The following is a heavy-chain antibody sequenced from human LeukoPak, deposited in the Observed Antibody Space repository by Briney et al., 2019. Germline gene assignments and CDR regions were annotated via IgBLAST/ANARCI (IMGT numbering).Heavy chain of an antibody. V-gene: IGHV3-30-3*01. CDR3: AREGAITVTRTLNAFDI. Sequence: GGSLRLSCAASGFTFSSYAMHWVRQAPGKGLEWVAVISYDGSNKYYADSVKGRFTISRDNSKNTLYLQMNSLRAEDTAVYYCAREGAITVTRTLNAFDIWGQGTMVTVSS. J-gene: IGHJ3*02. CDR1: GFTFSSYA. D-gene: IGHD4-17*01. CDR2: ISYDGSNK.